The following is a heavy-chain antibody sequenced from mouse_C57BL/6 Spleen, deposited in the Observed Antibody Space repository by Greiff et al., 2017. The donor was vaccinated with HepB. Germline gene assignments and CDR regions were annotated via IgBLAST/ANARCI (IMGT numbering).Heavy chain of an antibody. J-gene: IGHJ2*01. Sequence: QVQLQQSGAELVRPGASVKLSCKASGYTFTDYYINWVKQRPGQGLEWIARMYPGSGNTYYNEKFKGKATLTAEKSSSTAYMQLSSLTSEDSAVYFCARWSYDDYWGQGTTLTVSS. V-gene: IGHV1-76*01. CDR3: ARWSYDDY. D-gene: IGHD2-3*01. CDR1: GYTFTDYY. CDR2: MYPGSGNT.